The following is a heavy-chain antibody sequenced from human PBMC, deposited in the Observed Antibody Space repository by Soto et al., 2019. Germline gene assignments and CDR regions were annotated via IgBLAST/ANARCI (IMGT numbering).Heavy chain of an antibody. CDR2: IYYSGST. D-gene: IGHD5-12*01. Sequence: SETLSLTCTVSGGSISSGDYYWSWIRQPPGKGLEWIGYIYYSGSTYYNPSLKSRVTISVDTSKNQFSLKLSSVTAADTAVYYCARGRWQRSSFDYWGQGTLVTVSS. CDR3: ARGRWQRSSFDY. V-gene: IGHV4-30-4*01. CDR1: GGSISSGDYY. J-gene: IGHJ4*02.